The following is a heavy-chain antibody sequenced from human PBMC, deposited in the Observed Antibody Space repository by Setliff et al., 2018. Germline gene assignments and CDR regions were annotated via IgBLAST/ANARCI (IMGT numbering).Heavy chain of an antibody. CDR2: IYTSWST. Sequence: TLSLTCTVSGDPMSSRRYYWAWIRQPAGKGLEWIGQIYTSWSTNYNPSLKSRVTISLDTSNNQFSLSLSSVTAADTAVYYCARMSGFQYMDVWGKGTTVTVS. J-gene: IGHJ6*03. CDR3: ARMSGFQYMDV. V-gene: IGHV4-61*09. CDR1: GDPMSSRRYY. D-gene: IGHD3-3*01.